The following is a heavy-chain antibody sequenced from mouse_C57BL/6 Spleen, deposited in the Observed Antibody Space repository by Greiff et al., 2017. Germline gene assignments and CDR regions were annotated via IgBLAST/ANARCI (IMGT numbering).Heavy chain of an antibody. V-gene: IGHV1-82*01. CDR3: ARTLYDYDVGY. Sequence: QVQLQQSGPELVKPGASVKISCKASGYAFSSSWMNWVKQRPGKGLEWIGRIYPGDGDTNYNGKFKGKATLTADKSSSTAYMQLSSLTSEDSAVYFCARTLYDYDVGYWGQGTTLTVSS. CDR1: GYAFSSSW. D-gene: IGHD2-4*01. J-gene: IGHJ2*01. CDR2: IYPGDGDT.